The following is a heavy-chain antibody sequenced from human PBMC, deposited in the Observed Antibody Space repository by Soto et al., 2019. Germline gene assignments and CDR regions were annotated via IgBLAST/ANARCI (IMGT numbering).Heavy chain of an antibody. CDR1: GFTFSSYG. J-gene: IGHJ4*02. Sequence: QVQLVESGGGVVQPGRSLRLSCAASGFTFSSYGMHWVRQAPGKGLEWVAVIWYDGSNKYYADSVKGRFTISRDNSKNTVYLQMNSLRAEDTVVYSCARSGIAAGDYWGQGTLVTVSS. CDR3: ARSGIAAGDY. V-gene: IGHV3-33*01. CDR2: IWYDGSNK. D-gene: IGHD6-13*01.